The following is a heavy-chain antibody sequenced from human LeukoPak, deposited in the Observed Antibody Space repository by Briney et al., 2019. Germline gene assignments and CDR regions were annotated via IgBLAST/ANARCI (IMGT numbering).Heavy chain of an antibody. J-gene: IGHJ4*02. V-gene: IGHV4-39*02. CDR2: IYSGGET. D-gene: IGHD4-11*01. CDR3: VRDYSNFVQGD. Sequence: SETLSLTCTVSGDSISSSHYYRGWIRQSPGKGLEWIGSIYSGGETHYNPSLNSRVTIFLDTSKNRFSLNLISVTATDTAVYYCVRDYSNFVQGDWGQGTLVTVSS. CDR1: GDSISSSHYY.